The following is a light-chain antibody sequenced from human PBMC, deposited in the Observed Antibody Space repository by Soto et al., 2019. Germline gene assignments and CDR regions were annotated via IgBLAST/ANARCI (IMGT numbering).Light chain of an antibody. CDR2: GAS. CDR1: QSVSNNY. Sequence: LTQSLGTLSFTPGERATPSCRASQSVSNNYLAWSQQKPGQAPRLLIYGASTRATGIPDRFSGSGSGTDFTLTISRLDPEDFAVYYCQQYGNSPQTFGQGSMVDIK. V-gene: IGKV3-20*01. CDR3: QQYGNSPQT. J-gene: IGKJ1*01.